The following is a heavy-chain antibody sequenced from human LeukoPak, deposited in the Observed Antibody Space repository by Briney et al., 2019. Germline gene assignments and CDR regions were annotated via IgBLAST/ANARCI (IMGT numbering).Heavy chain of an antibody. D-gene: IGHD3-22*01. CDR2: IHHDGTDK. J-gene: IGHJ4*02. CDR3: AKCLSYDSSGYYLTFDY. CDR1: GFSFSSFG. Sequence: PGGSLRLSCAASGFSFSSFGMFWVRQAPGKGLEWVAFIHHDGTDKYYADSVKGRFTISRDNSKNTLDLQMNNLRPEDTAVYYCAKCLSYDSSGYYLTFDYWGQGTLVTVSS. V-gene: IGHV3-30*02.